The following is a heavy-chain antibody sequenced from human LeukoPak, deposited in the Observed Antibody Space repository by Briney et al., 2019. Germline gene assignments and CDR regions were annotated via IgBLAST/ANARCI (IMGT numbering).Heavy chain of an antibody. V-gene: IGHV3-30*18. CDR3: AKDHGSSDWYYFDY. CDR2: ISYDGSNK. CDR1: GFTFSSYG. Sequence: GGSLRLSCAASGFTFSSYGMHWVRQAPGKGLEWVAVISYDGSNKYYADSVKGRFTISRDNSKNTLYLQMNTLRADDTAVYYCAKDHGSSDWYYFDYWGQGTLVTVSS. J-gene: IGHJ4*02. D-gene: IGHD6-13*01.